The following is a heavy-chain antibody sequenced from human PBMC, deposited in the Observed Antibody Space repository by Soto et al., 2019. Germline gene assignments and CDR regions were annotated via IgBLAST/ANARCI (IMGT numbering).Heavy chain of an antibody. CDR1: GYSIISGYY. CDR2: IYYTGST. CDR3: ARSQNYFDSRGYVFDF. V-gene: IGHV4-38-2*01. Sequence: SETLSLTCVVSGYSIISGYYWGWVRQPPGKGLEWIGRIYYTGSTDYNPSLKGRVTISVDTSKNQFSLKLSSVTAADTALYYCARSQNYFDSRGYVFDFWGQGAMATVSS. J-gene: IGHJ3*01. D-gene: IGHD3-22*01.